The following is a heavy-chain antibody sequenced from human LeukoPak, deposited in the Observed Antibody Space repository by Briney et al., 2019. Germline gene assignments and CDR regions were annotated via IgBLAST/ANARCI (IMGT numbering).Heavy chain of an antibody. CDR2: ISSSGDTI. Sequence: GGSLRLSCAASGFTFRNYYMSWIRQAPGKGLEWVSYISSSGDTIYYADSVKGRFTVSRDNAKNSLYLQMNSLRAEDTAVYYCARDGCSSTSCYADYWGQGTLVTVSS. V-gene: IGHV3-11*04. J-gene: IGHJ4*02. CDR3: ARDGCSSTSCYADY. CDR1: GFTFRNYY. D-gene: IGHD2-2*01.